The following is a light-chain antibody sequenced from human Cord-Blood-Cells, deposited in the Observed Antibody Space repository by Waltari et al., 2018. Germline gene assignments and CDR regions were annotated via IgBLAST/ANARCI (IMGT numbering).Light chain of an antibody. CDR1: SSDVGSYNL. CDR2: ECS. Sequence: QSALTQPASVSGSPGQSITISCTGTSSDVGSYNLVSWYQQHPGKAPKLMIYECSKRPSGVSNRFSCSTSGNTASLTISGLQAEVEADYYCCSYAGSSTFVVFGGGTKLTVL. J-gene: IGLJ2*01. V-gene: IGLV2-23*03. CDR3: CSYAGSSTFVV.